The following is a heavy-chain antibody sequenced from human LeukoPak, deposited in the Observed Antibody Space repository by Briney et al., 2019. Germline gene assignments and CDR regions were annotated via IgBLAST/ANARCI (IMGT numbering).Heavy chain of an antibody. CDR3: ARRTVYGGNSWHFDY. CDR2: IYYSGST. D-gene: IGHD4-23*01. J-gene: IGHJ4*02. Sequence: SETLSLTCTVSGGSISRSSCYWGWIRQPPGKGLEWIASIYYSGSTYYNPSLKSRVTISLDTSKSQFSLKLSSVTAADTAVYYCARRTVYGGNSWHFDYWGQGTLVTVSS. V-gene: IGHV4-39*01. CDR1: GGSISRSSCY.